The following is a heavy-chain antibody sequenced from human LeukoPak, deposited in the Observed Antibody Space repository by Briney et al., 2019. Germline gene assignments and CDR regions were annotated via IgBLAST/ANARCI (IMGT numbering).Heavy chain of an antibody. J-gene: IGHJ4*02. CDR1: GFIFSSYA. V-gene: IGHV3-23*01. CDR2: ISGSGGST. Sequence: GGSLRLSCAASGFIFSSYAMSWVRQAPGKGLEWVSAISGSGGSTYYADSVKGRFTISRDNSKNTLYLQMNSLRAEDTAVYYCAKFRRDATYYFDYWGQGTLVTVSS. CDR3: AKFRRDATYYFDY. D-gene: IGHD2-15*01.